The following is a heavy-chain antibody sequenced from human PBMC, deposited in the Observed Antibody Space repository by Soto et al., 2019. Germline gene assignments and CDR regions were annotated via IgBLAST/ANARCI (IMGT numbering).Heavy chain of an antibody. D-gene: IGHD3-22*01. Sequence: ASVKVSCKVSGYTLTDLSMHWVRQAPGKGLEWMGGFDPEDGETIYAQKFQGRVTMTEDTSTDTAYMELSSLRSEDTAVYYCATSPYYDSSGHLVYGMDVWGQGTTVTVSS. J-gene: IGHJ6*02. CDR3: ATSPYYDSSGHLVYGMDV. V-gene: IGHV1-24*01. CDR1: GYTLTDLS. CDR2: FDPEDGET.